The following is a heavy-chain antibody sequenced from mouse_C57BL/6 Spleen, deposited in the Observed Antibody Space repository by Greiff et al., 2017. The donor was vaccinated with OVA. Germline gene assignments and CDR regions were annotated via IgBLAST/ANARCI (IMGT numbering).Heavy chain of an antibody. Sequence: EVQLVESGGGLVQPKGSLKLSCAASGFSFNTYAMNWVRQSPGPGLEWVARIRSKSNNYATYYADSVNDRFTISREDSESMLYLQMNNLKTEDTAMYYSVIYDGYYNYAKDYWGQGTSVTVSS. CDR1: GFSFNTYA. CDR3: VIYDGYYNYAKDY. J-gene: IGHJ4*01. CDR2: IRSKSNNYAT. V-gene: IGHV10-1*01. D-gene: IGHD2-3*01.